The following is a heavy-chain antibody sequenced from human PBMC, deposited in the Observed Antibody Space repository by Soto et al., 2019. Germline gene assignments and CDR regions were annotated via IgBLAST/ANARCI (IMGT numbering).Heavy chain of an antibody. Sequence: ASVKVSCKASGYTFTSYAMHWVRQAPGQRLEWMGWINAGNGNTKYSQKFQGRVTITRDTSASTAYMELSSLRSEDTAVYYCARDYRPYCSSTSCYPAMDVWGKETTVTVSS. CDR2: INAGNGNT. V-gene: IGHV1-3*01. J-gene: IGHJ6*03. CDR3: ARDYRPYCSSTSCYPAMDV. CDR1: GYTFTSYA. D-gene: IGHD2-2*01.